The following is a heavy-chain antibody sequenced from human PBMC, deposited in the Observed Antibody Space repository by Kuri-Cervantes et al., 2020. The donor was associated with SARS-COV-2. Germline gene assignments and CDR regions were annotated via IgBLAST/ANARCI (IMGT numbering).Heavy chain of an antibody. CDR1: GFVFSDFG. J-gene: IGHJ4*02. Sequence: GESLKISCATSGFVFSDFGMHWVRQAPGKGLEWVAHIWHDGTNNKYADSVRGRFTASRDNSKNTLYLQMTSLTVEGTAVYYCARPTTFSNFFDYWGQGALVTVSS. D-gene: IGHD2/OR15-2a*01. V-gene: IGHV3-33*08. CDR3: ARPTTFSNFFDY. CDR2: IWHDGTNN.